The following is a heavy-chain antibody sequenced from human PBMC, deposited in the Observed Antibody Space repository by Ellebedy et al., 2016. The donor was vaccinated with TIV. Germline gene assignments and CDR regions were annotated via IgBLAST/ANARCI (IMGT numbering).Heavy chain of an antibody. Sequence: ASVKVSCXTSGYTFTGYYIHWLRQAPGQGLVWMGWINPNTGGTNYAQKFQGRFTMTRDTSISTAYMDLTRLGSDDTAIYYCALPSSLLPQGSGSTYDFDYWGQGSLVTVSS. CDR3: ALPSSLLPQGSGSTYDFDY. J-gene: IGHJ4*02. D-gene: IGHD3-10*01. CDR2: INPNTGGT. V-gene: IGHV1-2*02. CDR1: GYTFTGYY.